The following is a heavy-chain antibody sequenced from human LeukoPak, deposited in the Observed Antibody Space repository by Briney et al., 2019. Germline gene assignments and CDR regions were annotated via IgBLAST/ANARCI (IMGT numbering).Heavy chain of an antibody. CDR1: GFTFSSYS. CDR3: ARGSRFGVVERDAFDI. CDR2: ISSSSSYI. D-gene: IGHD3-3*01. Sequence: GGSLRLSCAASGFTFSSYSMNWVRQAPGKGLEWVSSISSSSSYIYYADSVKGRFTISRDNAKKSLYLQMNSLRAEDTAVYYCARGSRFGVVERDAFDIWGQGTMVTVSS. J-gene: IGHJ3*02. V-gene: IGHV3-21*01.